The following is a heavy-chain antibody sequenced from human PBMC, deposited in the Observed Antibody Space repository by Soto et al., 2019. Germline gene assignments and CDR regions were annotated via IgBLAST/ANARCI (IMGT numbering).Heavy chain of an antibody. CDR2: IYYSGST. Sequence: SETLSLTCTVSGGSISSGGYYWSWIRQHPGKGLEWIGYIYYSGSTYYNPSLKSRVTISVDTSKNQFSLKLSSVTAADTAVYYCARDVVTGYITDYYYYGMDVWGQGTTVTVSS. V-gene: IGHV4-31*03. D-gene: IGHD3-9*01. J-gene: IGHJ6*02. CDR3: ARDVVTGYITDYYYYGMDV. CDR1: GGSISSGGYY.